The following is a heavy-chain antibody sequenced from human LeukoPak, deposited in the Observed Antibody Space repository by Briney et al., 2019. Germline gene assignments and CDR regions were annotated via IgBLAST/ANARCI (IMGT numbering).Heavy chain of an antibody. CDR1: GGSFSSNI. J-gene: IGHJ5*02. CDR3: ARGWGIPAPISWFDP. CDR2: IVPIFGKT. Sequence: SVKVSCKASGGSFSSNIIGWVRRAPGQGLEWMGGIVPIFGKTKYAQKFQGRVTITTDESSSTAYMELSSLRSDDTAIYYCARGWGIPAPISWFDPWGQGTLVTVSS. V-gene: IGHV1-69*05. D-gene: IGHD2-2*01.